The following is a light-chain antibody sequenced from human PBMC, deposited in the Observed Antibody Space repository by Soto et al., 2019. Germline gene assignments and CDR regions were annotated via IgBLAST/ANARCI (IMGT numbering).Light chain of an antibody. CDR3: QQRSAWPST. J-gene: IGKJ4*01. CDR1: QSVSRY. Sequence: EIVLTQSPATLSLSPGERATLSCRASQSVSRYLAWYQQKPGQAPRLLIYDASNRATGIPARFSGSGSGTDFPLTISSLEPEVFAVYYCQQRSAWPSTSGGGPKVQIK. CDR2: DAS. V-gene: IGKV3-11*01.